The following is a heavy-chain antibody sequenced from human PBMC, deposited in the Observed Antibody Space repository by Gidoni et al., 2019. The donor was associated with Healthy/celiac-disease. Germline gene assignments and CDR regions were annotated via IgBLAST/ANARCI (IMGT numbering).Heavy chain of an antibody. CDR3: ARWSDEIRAFDY. Sequence: EVQRVESGGGLVKPGGALRLSCAPSGFTSRSYSMNEGRQAPGRGVEWISSISSSSSYRYYADSVKSRFTISRDNAKNSLYQQMSSLSAEDTAFYYCARWSDEIRAFDYWGQGTLVTVSS. CDR1: GFTSRSYS. CDR2: ISSSSSYR. J-gene: IGHJ4*02. V-gene: IGHV3-21*01. D-gene: IGHD2-15*01.